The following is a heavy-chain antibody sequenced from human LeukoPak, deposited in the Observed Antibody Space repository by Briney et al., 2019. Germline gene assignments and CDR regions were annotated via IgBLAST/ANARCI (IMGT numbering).Heavy chain of an antibody. V-gene: IGHV3-7*01. J-gene: IGHJ4*02. CDR1: GFTFSNYW. D-gene: IGHD2/OR15-2a*01. CDR3: ARRGIVIAAFDY. Sequence: GGSLRLSCAASGFTFSNYWMSWVRQAPGKGLEWVANLKQDGSEIHYVDSVKGRFTISRENAKNSLYLQMNSLRAEDTALYYCARRGIVIAAFDYWGQGTLVTVSS. CDR2: LKQDGSEI.